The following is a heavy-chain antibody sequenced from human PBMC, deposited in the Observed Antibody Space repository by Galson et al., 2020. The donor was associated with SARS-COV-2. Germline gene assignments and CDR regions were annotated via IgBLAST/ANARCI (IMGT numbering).Heavy chain of an antibody. V-gene: IGHV3-49*03. J-gene: IGHJ4*02. CDR1: GFTFGGYP. Sequence: GESLKISCTGSGFTFGGYPMSWFRQPPGKGLEWVGFIRTKSYSGTTEYAASVKGRFFISRDDSNNIAYLQMNSLKTEDTAMYYCARGKDFWGDYYDHLPDYWGQGTLVTVSS. CDR2: IRTKSYSGTT. D-gene: IGHD3-3*01. CDR3: ARGKDFWGDYYDHLPDY.